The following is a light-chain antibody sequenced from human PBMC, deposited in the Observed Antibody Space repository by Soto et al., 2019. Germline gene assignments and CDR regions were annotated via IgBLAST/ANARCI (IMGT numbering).Light chain of an antibody. V-gene: IGLV2-14*01. CDR3: SSYTSRSTHL. CDR1: SSDVGGYNY. Sequence: QSALTQPASVSGSPGQSITISCTGTSSDVGGYNYVSWYQQHPGKAPKLMIYEVSNRPSGVSNRFSGSKSGNTASLTISGLQAEDEADYYCSSYTSRSTHLFGGGTKLTVL. J-gene: IGLJ2*01. CDR2: EVS.